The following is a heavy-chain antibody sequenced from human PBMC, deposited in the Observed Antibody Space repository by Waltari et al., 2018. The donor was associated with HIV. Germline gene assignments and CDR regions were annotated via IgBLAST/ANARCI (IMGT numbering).Heavy chain of an antibody. CDR2: ISWNSDTI. J-gene: IGHJ3*01. CDR3: AKVGMTAVTSYAIDF. V-gene: IGHV3-9*01. D-gene: IGHD4-17*01. Sequence: EVQLEDSGGVLVQPGGSLSLSCAASGFKFDDYAMHWVRHDPGKGLEWVAGISWNSDTIGDADSVKGRFTISRDNARNSLSLQMNSLRAEDTALYYCAKVGMTAVTSYAIDFWGQGTMVTVSS. CDR1: GFKFDDYA.